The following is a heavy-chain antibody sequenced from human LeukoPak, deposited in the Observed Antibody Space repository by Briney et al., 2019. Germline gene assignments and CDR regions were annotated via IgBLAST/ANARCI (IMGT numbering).Heavy chain of an antibody. CDR3: ARHAYYGAKDFDY. J-gene: IGHJ4*02. V-gene: IGHV3-7*01. CDR1: GFTFSRYW. Sequence: TGGSLRLSCAASGFTFSRYWMSWVRQAPGKGLEWVANIKQDGSEKYYVDSVKGRFTISRDNAKNSLYLQMNSLSAEDTAVYYCARHAYYGAKDFDYWGQGTLVTVSS. CDR2: IKQDGSEK. D-gene: IGHD4-23*01.